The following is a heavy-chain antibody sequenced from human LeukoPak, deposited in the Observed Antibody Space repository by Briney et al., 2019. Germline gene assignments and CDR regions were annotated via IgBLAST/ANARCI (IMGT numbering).Heavy chain of an antibody. V-gene: IGHV1-18*01. CDR3: ARERFLEWLFDY. CDR2: ISAYNGNT. Sequence: ASVKVSCKASGYTLTSYGISWVRQAPVQGLEWMGWISAYNGNTNYAQKLQGRVTMTTDTSTSTAYMELRSLRSDDTAVYYCARERFLEWLFDYWGQGTLVTVSS. CDR1: GYTLTSYG. J-gene: IGHJ4*02. D-gene: IGHD3-3*01.